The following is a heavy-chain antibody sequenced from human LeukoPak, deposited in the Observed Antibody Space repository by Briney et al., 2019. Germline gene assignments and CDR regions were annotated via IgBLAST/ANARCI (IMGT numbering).Heavy chain of an antibody. Sequence: ASVKVSCKASGYTFTSYGISWVRQAPGQGLEWMGWISAYNGNTNYAQKLQGRVTMTTDTSTSTAYMELRSLRSDDTAVHYCARDMTYYCGSGTSYGMDVWGQGTTVTVSS. J-gene: IGHJ6*02. V-gene: IGHV1-18*01. CDR2: ISAYNGNT. CDR1: GYTFTSYG. D-gene: IGHD3-10*01. CDR3: ARDMTYYCGSGTSYGMDV.